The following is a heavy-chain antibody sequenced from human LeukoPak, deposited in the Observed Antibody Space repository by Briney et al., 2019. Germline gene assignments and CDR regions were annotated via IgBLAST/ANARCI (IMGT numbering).Heavy chain of an antibody. CDR1: GGSISSSSYY. CDR3: ARREVPAARGARGWFDP. Sequence: SETLSLTCTVPGGSISSSSYYWGWIRQPPGKRLEWIGSIYYGGITYYNPSHKRRITISVAPSKNQFSLKLSSVTAADTAVYYCARREVPAARGARGWFDPWGQGTLVTVSS. CDR2: IYYGGIT. D-gene: IGHD2-2*01. J-gene: IGHJ5*02. V-gene: IGHV4-39*01.